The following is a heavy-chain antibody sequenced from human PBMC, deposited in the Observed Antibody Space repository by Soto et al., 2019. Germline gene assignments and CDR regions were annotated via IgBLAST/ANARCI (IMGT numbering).Heavy chain of an antibody. Sequence: PSETLSLTCTVSGVSISSYYWSWIRQPPGKGLEWIGYIYYSGSTNYNPSLKSRVTISVDTSKNQFSLKLSSVTAADTAVYYCARGSTVVVDYWGQGTLVTVSS. J-gene: IGHJ4*02. D-gene: IGHD2-15*01. V-gene: IGHV4-59*01. CDR3: ARGSTVVVDY. CDR2: IYYSGST. CDR1: GVSISSYY.